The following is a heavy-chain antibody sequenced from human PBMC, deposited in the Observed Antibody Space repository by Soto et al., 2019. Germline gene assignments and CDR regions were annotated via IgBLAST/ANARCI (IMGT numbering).Heavy chain of an antibody. CDR3: ARDLRVPLVATAMPYYMDV. CDR2: ILSSSGVI. Sequence: EVQLVESGGGLVQPGRSLRLSCGASGCTFGSYSMNWVRQAPGKGLEWVSFILSSSGVIYYADSVKGRFTISRDNAKNSLYLQMNSLRAEDTAVYYCARDLRVPLVATAMPYYMDVWGKGTTVTVSS. V-gene: IGHV3-48*01. D-gene: IGHD2-21*02. J-gene: IGHJ6*03. CDR1: GCTFGSYS.